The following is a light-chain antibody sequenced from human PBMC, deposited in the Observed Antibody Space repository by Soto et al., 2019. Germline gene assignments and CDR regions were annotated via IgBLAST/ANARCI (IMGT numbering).Light chain of an antibody. V-gene: IGKV1-39*01. CDR3: QQCDSGPRT. Sequence: LAASVGARASIHSGASQSVSSYLGWYQQKPGKAPKLLIYAASSWPTVVPSRFSGSGSGTDFTLTISSLQPEDFAPYYCQQCDSGPRTFGRGTKVDIK. CDR1: QSVSSY. J-gene: IGKJ4*02. CDR2: AAS.